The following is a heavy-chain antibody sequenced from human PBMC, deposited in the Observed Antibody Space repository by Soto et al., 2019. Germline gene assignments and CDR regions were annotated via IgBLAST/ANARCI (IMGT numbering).Heavy chain of an antibody. D-gene: IGHD4-17*01. CDR2: LSVSGDST. J-gene: IGHJ3*02. V-gene: IGHV3-23*01. Sequence: TGGSLRLSCAASGFTFSTYAMSWVRQAPGKGLEWVSALSVSGDSTYYADSVKGRFTISRDNSMNALYLRMNSLRIEDTAVYFCAHPRGYGVFDAYDIWGQGTMVTVSS. CDR1: GFTFSTYA. CDR3: AHPRGYGVFDAYDI.